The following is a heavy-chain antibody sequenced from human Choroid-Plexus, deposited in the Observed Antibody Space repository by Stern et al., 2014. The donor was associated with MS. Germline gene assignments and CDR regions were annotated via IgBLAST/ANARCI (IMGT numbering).Heavy chain of an antibody. Sequence: MQLVESGGGVVQPGRPLRLSCVASGFTFGSCAMHWVRQAPGKGLEWVAGVSYDGSNKEYADSVKGRFTISRDNSQNTLYMQMSSLRPEDTAVYYCAKDRQYLTYFFDHWGQGSLVTVSS. CDR3: AKDRQYLTYFFDH. D-gene: IGHD2/OR15-2a*01. J-gene: IGHJ5*02. CDR1: GFTFGSCA. V-gene: IGHV3-30*18. CDR2: VSYDGSNK.